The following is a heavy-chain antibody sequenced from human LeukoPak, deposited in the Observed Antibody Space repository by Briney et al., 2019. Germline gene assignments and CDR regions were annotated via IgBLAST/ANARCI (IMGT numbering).Heavy chain of an antibody. D-gene: IGHD3-10*01. Sequence: SETLSLTCSVSGASINSYYWNWIRQSPGKGLEWLGNIHYRGTTNYNPSLKSRVSMSVDRSKNQFSLRLNSVTAADTAIYFCARGTRSSGLYYWGQGTLVTVSS. CDR2: IHYRGTT. CDR3: ARGTRSSGLYY. V-gene: IGHV4-59*13. CDR1: GASINSYY. J-gene: IGHJ4*02.